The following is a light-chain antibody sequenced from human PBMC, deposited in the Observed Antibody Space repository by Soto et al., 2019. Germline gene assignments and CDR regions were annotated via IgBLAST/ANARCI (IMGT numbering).Light chain of an antibody. CDR2: GAS. CDR1: QSIRSTY. J-gene: IGKJ2*01. V-gene: IGKV3-20*01. Sequence: EIVLTQSPGTLSLSPGEGPTLSCRASQSIRSTYLTWYQQKPGQAPRLLIYGASSRATGIPDRFSGSGSGTDFSLTLSRLELKDFAVYYCKQYGSELPYTFGQGAKLEIK. CDR3: KQYGSELPYT.